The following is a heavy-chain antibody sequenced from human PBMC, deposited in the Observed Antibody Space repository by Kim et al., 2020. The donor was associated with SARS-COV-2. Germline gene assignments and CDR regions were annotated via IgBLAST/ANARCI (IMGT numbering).Heavy chain of an antibody. CDR2: IDPRDSYT. V-gene: IGHV5-10-1*01. CDR3: ARLPMIVIPRYAFDI. J-gene: IGHJ3*02. CDR1: GYSFASYW. Sequence: GESLKISCKTSGYSFASYWITWVRQMPGKGLEWMGRIDPRDSYTNYSPSFQGHVTISADKSISTAYLQWSSLKASDTAMYYCARLPMIVIPRYAFDIWGQGTMVTVSS. D-gene: IGHD3-22*01.